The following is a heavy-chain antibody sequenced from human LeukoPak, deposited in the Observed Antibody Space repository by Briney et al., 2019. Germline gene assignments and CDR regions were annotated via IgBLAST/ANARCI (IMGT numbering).Heavy chain of an antibody. Sequence: ASVKVSCKASGGTFSSYAISWVGQAPGQGLEWVGRIIPILGIANYAQKFQGRVTITADKSTSTAYMELSSLRSEDTAVYCCARGGDSSGYYYSWFGPWGQGTLVTVSS. V-gene: IGHV1-69*04. CDR2: IIPILGIA. CDR1: GGTFSSYA. CDR3: ARGGDSSGYYYSWFGP. J-gene: IGHJ5*02. D-gene: IGHD3-22*01.